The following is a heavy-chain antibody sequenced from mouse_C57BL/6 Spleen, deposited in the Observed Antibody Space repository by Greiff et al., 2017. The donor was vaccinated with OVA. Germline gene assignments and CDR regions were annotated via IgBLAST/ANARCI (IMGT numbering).Heavy chain of an antibody. D-gene: IGHD1-1*01. CDR2: IHPNSGST. V-gene: IGHV1-64*01. CDR3: ARPLYTGWYFDV. Sequence: QVQLQQSGPELVKPGASVKLSCKASGYTFTSYWMHWVKQRPGQGLEWIGMIHPNSGSTNYNEKFKSKATLTVDKSSSTAYMQLSSLTSEDSAVYYCARPLYTGWYFDVWGTGTTVTVSS. J-gene: IGHJ1*03. CDR1: GYTFTSYW.